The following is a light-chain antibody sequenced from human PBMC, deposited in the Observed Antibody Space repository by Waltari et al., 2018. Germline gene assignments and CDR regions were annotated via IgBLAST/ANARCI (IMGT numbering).Light chain of an antibody. CDR2: KAN. J-gene: IGLJ3*02. CDR3: ALYMGSGIWV. Sequence: QTVVTHEPSLSVSPGGTVTRPRALSSGALPTTSYATWYQQTPGQAPRTLVYKANARSSGVPDRFSGSILGNTAALTITGAQADDESDYYCALYMGSGIWVFGGGTRLTVL. CDR1: SGALPTTSY. V-gene: IGLV8-61*01.